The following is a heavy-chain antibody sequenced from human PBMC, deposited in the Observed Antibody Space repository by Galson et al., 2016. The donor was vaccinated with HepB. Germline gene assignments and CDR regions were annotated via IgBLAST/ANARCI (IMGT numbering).Heavy chain of an antibody. CDR1: GGSISSNIYL. Sequence: SETLSLTCTVSGGSISSNIYLWAWVRQPPGKGLEWIGTIYYRGTTYYNPSLKSRLTMDVDTSKNQFSLKLSSVTAADTSVYYCARLVHGGTFFDSWGQGTLVTASS. D-gene: IGHD1-14*01. CDR2: IYYRGTT. V-gene: IGHV4-39*01. J-gene: IGHJ4*02. CDR3: ARLVHGGTFFDS.